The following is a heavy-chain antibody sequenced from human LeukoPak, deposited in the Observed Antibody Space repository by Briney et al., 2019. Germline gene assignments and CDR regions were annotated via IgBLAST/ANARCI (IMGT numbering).Heavy chain of an antibody. CDR3: ARDHRNNYDFWSGSPPKNSLDV. Sequence: SETLSLTCTVSGGSITSSSYYWGWIRQPPGKGPEWIGSIYYSGSTYYNPSLKSRVTISVDTSKNQFSLKLSSVTAADTAVYYCARDHRNNYDFWSGSPPKNSLDVWGKGTTVTVSS. CDR1: GGSITSSSYY. J-gene: IGHJ6*04. V-gene: IGHV4-39*07. CDR2: IYYSGST. D-gene: IGHD3-3*01.